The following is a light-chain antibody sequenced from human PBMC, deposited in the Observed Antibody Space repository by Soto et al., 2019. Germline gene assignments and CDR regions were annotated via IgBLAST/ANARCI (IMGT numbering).Light chain of an antibody. CDR2: EVT. CDR3: CSYAVTSEV. CDR1: SGDVGSYNL. J-gene: IGLJ1*01. Sequence: QSVLTQPASVSGSPGQSITIPCTGTSGDVGSYNLVSWYQQHPGKAPKLLIYEVTERPSGVSNRFSGSKSGSTASLTISGLQPDDEAAYYCCSYAVTSEVFGTGTKDTVL. V-gene: IGLV2-23*02.